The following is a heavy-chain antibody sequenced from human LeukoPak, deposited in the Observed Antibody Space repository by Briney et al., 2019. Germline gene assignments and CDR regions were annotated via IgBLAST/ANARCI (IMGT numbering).Heavy chain of an antibody. CDR3: ARQVVTAMRYFDY. CDR2: IYYSGST. D-gene: IGHD2-21*02. CDR1: GGSISSYY. Sequence: PSETLSLTCTVSGGSISSYYWSWIRQPPGKGLEWIGYIYYSGSTNYNPSLKSRVTISVDTSKNQFSLKLSSVTAADTAVYYGARQVVTAMRYFDYWGQGTLVTVSS. V-gene: IGHV4-59*01. J-gene: IGHJ4*02.